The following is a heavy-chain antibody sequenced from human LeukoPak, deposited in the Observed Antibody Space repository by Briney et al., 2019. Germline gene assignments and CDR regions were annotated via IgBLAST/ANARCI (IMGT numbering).Heavy chain of an antibody. V-gene: IGHV4-39*01. CDR1: GGSISSSSYY. CDR2: ICSSGST. D-gene: IGHD3-10*01. CDR3: GSGLTDS. Sequence: SETLSLTCTVSGGSISSSSYYWGWIRQPPGKGLEWIGTICSSGSTYYNPSLKSRVTISSDTSKNQFSLKLSSVTAADTAVYYCGSGLTDSWGQGILVTVSS. J-gene: IGHJ4*02.